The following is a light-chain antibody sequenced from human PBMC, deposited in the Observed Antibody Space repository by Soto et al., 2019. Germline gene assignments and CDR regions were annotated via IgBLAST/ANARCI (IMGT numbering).Light chain of an antibody. V-gene: IGKV3-15*01. CDR3: QNYDSTPIT. CDR2: GAS. Sequence: EIVMTQSPATLAVSPGGGATLSCRASQSISDTLAWYQQKPGPAPRLLIHGASTRATGFPARFSGSGSGTDFTLTISSLQPDDFATYYCQNYDSTPITFGQGTRLEI. J-gene: IGKJ5*01. CDR1: QSISDT.